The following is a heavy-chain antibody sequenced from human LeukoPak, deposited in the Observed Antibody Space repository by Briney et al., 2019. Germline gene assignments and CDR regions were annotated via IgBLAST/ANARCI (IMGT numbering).Heavy chain of an antibody. J-gene: IGHJ4*02. Sequence: GGSLRLSCAASGFTFSSYGMHWVRQAPGKGLEWVAVISYDGSNKYYADSLKGRFTISRDNAKNSLYLQMNSLRGEDTAVYYCAREGVALDYWGQGTLVTVSS. CDR1: GFTFSSYG. V-gene: IGHV3-30*03. D-gene: IGHD2-15*01. CDR3: AREGVALDY. CDR2: ISYDGSNK.